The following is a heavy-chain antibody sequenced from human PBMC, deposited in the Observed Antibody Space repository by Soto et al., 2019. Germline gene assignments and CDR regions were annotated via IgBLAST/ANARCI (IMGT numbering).Heavy chain of an antibody. V-gene: IGHV3-11*06. D-gene: IGHD2-8*01. CDR1: EFSFSDYY. J-gene: IGHJ6*02. CDR3: ARGFCTSGDACGVDV. CDR2: ISGGGTYT. Sequence: PGGSLRLSCTASEFSFSDYYMSWVRQAPGRGLEWVSYISGGGTYTSYADSVKGRFTISRDNLKSSLYLQLSSLRAEDTAVYYCARGFCTSGDACGVDVWGQGTTVTVSS.